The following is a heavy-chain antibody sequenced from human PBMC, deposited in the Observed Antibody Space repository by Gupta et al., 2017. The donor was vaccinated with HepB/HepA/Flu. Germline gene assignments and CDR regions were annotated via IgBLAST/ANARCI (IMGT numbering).Heavy chain of an antibody. Sequence: QVTLKESGPVLVKPTETLTLTCTVSGFSLSNARMGVSWIRQPPGKALEWLAHIFSNDEKSYSTSLKSRLTISKDTSKSQVVLTMTNMDTVETATYYCARIGYDSSGYYYYFDYWGQGTLGTVSS. V-gene: IGHV2-26*01. J-gene: IGHJ4*02. CDR1: GFSLSNARMG. CDR3: ARIGYDSSGYYYYFDY. CDR2: IFSNDEK. D-gene: IGHD3-22*01.